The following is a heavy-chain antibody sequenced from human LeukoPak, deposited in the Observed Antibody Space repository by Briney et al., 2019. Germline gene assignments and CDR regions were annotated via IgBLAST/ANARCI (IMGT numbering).Heavy chain of an antibody. V-gene: IGHV4-61*02. CDR3: ARATMTRDFDY. Sequence: SETLSLTCTVSGGSISSGSYYWNWIRQPAGKGLEWIGRIYSSGSTNYNSSLKSRVTISVDTSKNQFSLKLSSVTAADTAVYYCARATMTRDFDYWGQGTLVTVSS. CDR2: IYSSGST. J-gene: IGHJ4*02. D-gene: IGHD3-10*01. CDR1: GGSISSGSYY.